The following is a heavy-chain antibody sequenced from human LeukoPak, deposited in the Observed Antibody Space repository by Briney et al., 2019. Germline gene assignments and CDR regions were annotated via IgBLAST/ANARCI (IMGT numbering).Heavy chain of an antibody. CDR2: ISWNSGSI. V-gene: IGHV3-9*01. J-gene: IGHJ4*02. CDR1: GFTFDDYA. D-gene: IGHD6-13*01. CDR3: ATGYSSSWYIFH. Sequence: GGSLRLSCAASGFTFDDYAMHWVRQAPGKGLEWVPGISWNSGSIGYADSVKGRFTISRDNAKNSLYLQMNSLRAEDTALYYCATGYSSSWYIFHWGQETLVTVSS.